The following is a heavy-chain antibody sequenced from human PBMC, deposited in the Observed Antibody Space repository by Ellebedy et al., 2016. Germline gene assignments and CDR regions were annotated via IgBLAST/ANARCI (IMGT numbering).Heavy chain of an antibody. CDR1: GDSIRSSSHY. CDR2: ISNTGRT. CDR3: ARDCGYETFDY. J-gene: IGHJ4*02. D-gene: IGHD5-12*01. Sequence: SETLSLTXTVSGDSIRSSSHYWAWIRQPPAKGLEWVGSISNTGRTYYNASLQGRVTMSVDTSENQFSLQLNSVTAADTGIYFCARDCGYETFDYWGQGTLVTVSS. V-gene: IGHV4-39*07.